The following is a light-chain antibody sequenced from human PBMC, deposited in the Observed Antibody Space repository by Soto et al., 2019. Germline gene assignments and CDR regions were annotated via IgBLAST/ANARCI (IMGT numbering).Light chain of an antibody. CDR1: SSNIGAGYD. CDR3: QPYDSSLGPWG. J-gene: IGLJ3*02. V-gene: IGLV1-40*01. CDR2: GNS. Sequence: QSVLTQPPSVSGAPGQRVTISCTESSSNIGAGYDVHWYQQLPGTAPKLLIYGNSNRPSGVPDRFSGSKSGTSASLAITGPQVGIEADNSAQPYDSSLGPWGFGEGPRSPS.